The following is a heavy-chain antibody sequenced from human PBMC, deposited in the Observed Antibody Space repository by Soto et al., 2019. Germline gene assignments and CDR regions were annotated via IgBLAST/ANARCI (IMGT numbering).Heavy chain of an antibody. Sequence: PGESLKISCKGSGYSFTSYWISWVRQMPGKGLEWMGRIDPSDSYTNYSPSFQGHVTISADKSISTAYLQWSSLKASDTAMYYCARLLYYDILTGSYYYYGMDAWGQGTTVTVSS. J-gene: IGHJ6*02. CDR2: IDPSDSYT. CDR1: GYSFTSYW. D-gene: IGHD3-9*01. V-gene: IGHV5-10-1*01. CDR3: ARLLYYDILTGSYYYYGMDA.